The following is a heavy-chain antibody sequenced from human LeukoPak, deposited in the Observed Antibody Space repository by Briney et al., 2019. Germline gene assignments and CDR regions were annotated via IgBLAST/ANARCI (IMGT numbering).Heavy chain of an antibody. CDR3: AKGYGYYDMPEAFDI. CDR2: ISWNSGSI. Sequence: GGSLRLSCAASGFTFDDYAMHWVRQAPGKGLEWVSGISWNSGSIGYADSVKGRFTISRDNAKNSLYLQMNSLRAEDTALYYCAKGYGYYDMPEAFDIWGQGTTVTVSS. J-gene: IGHJ3*02. D-gene: IGHD3-22*01. CDR1: GFTFDDYA. V-gene: IGHV3-9*01.